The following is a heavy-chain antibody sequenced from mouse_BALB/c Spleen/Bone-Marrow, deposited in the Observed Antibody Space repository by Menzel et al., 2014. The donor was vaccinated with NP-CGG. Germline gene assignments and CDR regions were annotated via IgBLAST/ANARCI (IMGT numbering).Heavy chain of an antibody. D-gene: IGHD1-1*01. CDR2: ISGGGSYT. V-gene: IGHV5-6-4*01. J-gene: IGHJ4*01. CDR3: AKDRYYGYAMDY. CDR1: GLTFSNYG. Sequence: EVQLVESGGGLVKSGGSLKLSCAASGLTFSNYGMSWVRQTPEKRLEWVATISGGGSYTFYPDSVKGRFTISRDNAKNTLSLQMSSLKSEDTAMYYCAKDRYYGYAMDYWGQGSSVTVSS.